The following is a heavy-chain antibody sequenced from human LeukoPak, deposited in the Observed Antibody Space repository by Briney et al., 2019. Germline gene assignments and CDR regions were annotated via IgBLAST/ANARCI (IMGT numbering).Heavy chain of an antibody. D-gene: IGHD4-17*01. CDR1: GCSVSSGGYY. CDR2: LNYSEST. V-gene: IGHV4-31*03. J-gene: IGHJ4*02. Sequence: PSETLSLTCNVSGCSVSSGGYYWSWNRHHPGHGLEWIVNLNYSESTYYNPSLHSRTITSVDTTKNLFFLKLSPVTAADTAVYYCARSAQTVTTFPLDYWGQGTLVTVSS. CDR3: ARSAQTVTTFPLDY.